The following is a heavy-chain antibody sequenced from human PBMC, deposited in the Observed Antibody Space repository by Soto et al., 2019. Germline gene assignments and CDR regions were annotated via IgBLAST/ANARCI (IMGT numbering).Heavy chain of an antibody. CDR3: AHMRYYDILTNYQRAFDY. V-gene: IGHV2-5*02. CDR2: IYWDDDR. CDR1: GFSVSTSGVG. J-gene: IGHJ4*02. Sequence: SGPTLVNPTQTLTLTCTLSGFSVSTSGVGVGWIRQPPGKALEWLALIYWDDDRRYSPSLKSRLTITMDTSKNQVVLTMTNMDPVDTATYYCAHMRYYDILTNYQRAFDYWGPGTLVTVSS. D-gene: IGHD3-9*01.